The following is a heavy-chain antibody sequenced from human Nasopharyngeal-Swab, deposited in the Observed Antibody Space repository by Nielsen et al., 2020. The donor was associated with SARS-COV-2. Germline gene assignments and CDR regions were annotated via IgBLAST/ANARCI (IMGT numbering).Heavy chain of an antibody. D-gene: IGHD6-13*01. CDR1: GFTFDDYA. Sequence: GESLKISCAASGFTFDDYAMHWVRQAPGKGLEWVSLISGDGGSTYYADSVKGRFTISRDNSKNSLYLQMNSLRTEDTALYYCAKKQGYSSSWYGDYYYYGMDVWGQGTTVTVSS. V-gene: IGHV3-43*02. J-gene: IGHJ6*02. CDR3: AKKQGYSSSWYGDYYYYGMDV. CDR2: ISGDGGST.